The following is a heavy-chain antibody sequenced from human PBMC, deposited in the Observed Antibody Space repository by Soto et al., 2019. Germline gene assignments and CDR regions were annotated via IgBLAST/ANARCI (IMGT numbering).Heavy chain of an antibody. D-gene: IGHD3-10*01. J-gene: IGHJ4*02. CDR2: INHSGST. CDR3: ARARSGRSFDY. Sequence: SETLSLTCAVYGGSFSGYYRSWIRQPPGKGLEWIGEINHSGSTNYNPSLKSRVTISVDTSKNQFSLKLSSVAAADTAVYYCARARSGRSFDYWGQGTLVTVSS. CDR1: GGSFSGYY. V-gene: IGHV4-34*01.